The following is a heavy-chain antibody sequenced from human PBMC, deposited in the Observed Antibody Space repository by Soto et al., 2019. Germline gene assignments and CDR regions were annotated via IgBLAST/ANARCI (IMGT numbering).Heavy chain of an antibody. J-gene: IGHJ5*02. CDR1: GFTFSSYA. CDR3: AKGALAGSTQDNWFDP. V-gene: IGHV3-23*01. CDR2: ISSSGANT. D-gene: IGHD6-19*01. Sequence: GGSLRLSCAASGFTFSSYAMIWVRQAPGKGLEWVSAISSSGANTYYADYVKGRFTISRDNSKNALYLQMNNLRAEDTAVYFCAKGALAGSTQDNWFDPWGQGALVTVSS.